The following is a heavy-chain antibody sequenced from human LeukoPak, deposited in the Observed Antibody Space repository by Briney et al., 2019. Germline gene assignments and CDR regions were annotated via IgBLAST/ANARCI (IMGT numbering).Heavy chain of an antibody. CDR2: IYYSGST. CDR3: AKHYRRIITSCLDY. D-gene: IGHD3-16*01. CDR1: GDSISSNSYY. Sequence: SETLSLTCTVSGDSISSNSYYWGWIRQPPGKGLEWIGSIYYSGSTYYNPSLKSRVTISVDTSKNQFSLKLSSVTAADTAVYYSAKHYRRIITSCLDYWGQGPLVTVSS. V-gene: IGHV4-39*01. J-gene: IGHJ4*02.